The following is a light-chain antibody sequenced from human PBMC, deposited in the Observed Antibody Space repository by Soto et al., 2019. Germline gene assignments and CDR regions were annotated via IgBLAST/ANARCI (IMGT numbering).Light chain of an antibody. Sequence: EIVMTQSPATLSVSPEERATLSCRASQSVSSNLAWYQQKPGQAPRLLLYGASTRATGIPGRFSGSGSATDFTLTISSLQSEDFAVYYCQQHNYWPSFGQGTKLEIK. CDR3: QQHNYWPS. J-gene: IGKJ2*01. V-gene: IGKV3-15*01. CDR2: GAS. CDR1: QSVSSN.